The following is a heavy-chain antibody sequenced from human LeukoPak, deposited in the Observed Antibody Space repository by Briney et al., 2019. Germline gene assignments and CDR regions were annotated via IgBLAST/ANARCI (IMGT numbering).Heavy chain of an antibody. CDR3: ARDPSAVAGYFDS. CDR1: GFTFSTYV. Sequence: GGSLRLSCAASGFTFSTYVMHWVRHAPGKGLMWVSRISHDGTDTSYADSVKDRFTVSRDNAKNTLYLEMNSLRAEDTAVYYCARDPSAVAGYFDSWGQGTLVTVSP. D-gene: IGHD6-19*01. V-gene: IGHV3-74*01. CDR2: ISHDGTDT. J-gene: IGHJ4*02.